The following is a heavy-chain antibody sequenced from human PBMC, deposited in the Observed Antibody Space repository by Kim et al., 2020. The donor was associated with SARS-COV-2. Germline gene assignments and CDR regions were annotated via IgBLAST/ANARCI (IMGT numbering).Heavy chain of an antibody. CDR3: ARQAAWGGMDV. CDR1: GFTFSSYS. D-gene: IGHD7-27*01. Sequence: GGSLRLSCAASGFTFSSYSMNWVRQAPGKGLEWVSSISSSSSYIYYADSVKGRFTISRDNAKNSLYLQMNSLRAEDTAVYYCARQAAWGGMDVWGQGTTVTVSS. V-gene: IGHV3-21*01. CDR2: ISSSSSYI. J-gene: IGHJ6*02.